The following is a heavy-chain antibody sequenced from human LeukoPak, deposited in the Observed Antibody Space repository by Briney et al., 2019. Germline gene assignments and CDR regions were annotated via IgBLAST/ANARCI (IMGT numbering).Heavy chain of an antibody. V-gene: IGHV3-23*01. CDR2: ISRTGVAT. D-gene: IGHD3-22*01. CDR3: AKHSHDGSAPYYEVQFDS. Sequence: GGSLRLSCAASGFKFSSYSMKWVRQAPGKGLEWVSTISRTGVATYYANSVKGRFTISRDNSKNTVYLQMNSLRAEDTAVYYCAKHSHDGSAPYYEVQFDSWGQGTLVTVSS. J-gene: IGHJ4*02. CDR1: GFKFSSYS.